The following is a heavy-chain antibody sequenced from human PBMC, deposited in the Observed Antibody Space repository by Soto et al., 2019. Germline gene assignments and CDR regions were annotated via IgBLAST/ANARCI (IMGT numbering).Heavy chain of an antibody. CDR2: IYYSGST. Sequence: PSETLSLTCTVSGGSVSSGSYYWSWIRQPPGKGLEWIGYIYYSGSTNYNPSLKSRVTISVDTSKNQFSLKLSSVTAADTAVYYCARPTPAARLGAFAIWGQGTMVTVSS. V-gene: IGHV4-61*01. CDR3: ARPTPAARLGAFAI. D-gene: IGHD2-2*01. CDR1: GGSVSSGSYY. J-gene: IGHJ3*02.